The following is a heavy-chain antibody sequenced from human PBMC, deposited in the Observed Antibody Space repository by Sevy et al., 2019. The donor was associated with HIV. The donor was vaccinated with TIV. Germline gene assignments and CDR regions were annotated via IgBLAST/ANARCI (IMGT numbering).Heavy chain of an antibody. Sequence: GGSLRLSCAASGFTFSSYSMNWVRQAPGKGLEWVSSISSSSSYIYYADSVKGRFTISRDNAKNSLYLQMNSLRAEDTAVYYCARGSKEGLDYDSSGYYLAEYFQHWGQGTLVTVSS. D-gene: IGHD3-22*01. V-gene: IGHV3-21*01. CDR1: GFTFSSYS. CDR3: ARGSKEGLDYDSSGYYLAEYFQH. J-gene: IGHJ1*01. CDR2: ISSSSSYI.